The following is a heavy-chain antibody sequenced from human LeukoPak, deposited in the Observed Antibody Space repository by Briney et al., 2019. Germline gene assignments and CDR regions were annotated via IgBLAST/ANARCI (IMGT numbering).Heavy chain of an antibody. D-gene: IGHD5-18*01. CDR3: ARREQLWLAR. V-gene: IGHV4-34*01. Sequence: SETLSLTCAVYGGSFSGYYWSWIRQPPGKGLEWIGEINHSGSTNYNPSLKSRVTISVDTSKNQFSLKLSSVTAADTAVYYCARREQLWLARWGQGTLVTVSS. CDR1: GGSFSGYY. J-gene: IGHJ4*02. CDR2: INHSGST.